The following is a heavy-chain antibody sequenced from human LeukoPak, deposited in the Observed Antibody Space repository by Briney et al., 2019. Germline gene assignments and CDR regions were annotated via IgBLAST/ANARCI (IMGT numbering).Heavy chain of an antibody. J-gene: IGHJ4*02. CDR1: GFTFSSYA. CDR2: ISYDGSNK. Sequence: GGSLSLSCAASGFTFSSYAMHWVRQAPGKGLEWVAVISYDGSNKYYADSVKGRFTISRDNSKNTLYLQMNSLRAEDTAVYYCAREVVSSPSYFDSWGQGTLVTVSS. V-gene: IGHV3-30*04. CDR3: AREVVSSPSYFDS. D-gene: IGHD2-15*01.